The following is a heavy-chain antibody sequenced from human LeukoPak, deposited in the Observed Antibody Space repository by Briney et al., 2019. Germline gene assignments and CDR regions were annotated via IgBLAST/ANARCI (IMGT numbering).Heavy chain of an antibody. CDR2: INHSGST. CDR1: GGSFSGYY. Sequence: PPETLSLTCAVYGGSFSGYYWSWIRQPPGKGLEWIGEINHSGSTNYNPSLKSRVTISVDTSKNQFSLKLSSVTAADTAVYYCARGPGVHNYWGQGTLVTVSS. D-gene: IGHD3-10*01. J-gene: IGHJ4*02. CDR3: ARGPGVHNY. V-gene: IGHV4-34*01.